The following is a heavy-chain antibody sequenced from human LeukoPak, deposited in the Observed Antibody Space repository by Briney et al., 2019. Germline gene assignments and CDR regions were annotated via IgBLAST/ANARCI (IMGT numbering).Heavy chain of an antibody. CDR1: GYTFTGYY. CDR2: INPNSGGT. CDR3: ARAVRGYSGSYYNY. J-gene: IGHJ4*02. V-gene: IGHV1-2*06. D-gene: IGHD1-26*01. Sequence: ASVKVSCKAAGYTFTGYYMLWVRQAPGQGLEWMGRINPNSGGTNYAQKFQGRVTMTRDTSISTAYMELSRLRSDDTAVYYCARAVRGYSGSYYNYWGQGTLVTVSS.